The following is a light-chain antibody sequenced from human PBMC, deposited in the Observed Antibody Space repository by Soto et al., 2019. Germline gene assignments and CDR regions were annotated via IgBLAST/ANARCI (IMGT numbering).Light chain of an antibody. Sequence: EIVMTQSPATLSVSPGERATLSCRASQSVDSNLAWYQQRPGQAPRLLIYDASTRATDIPARFSGSGSGTEFTLTISSLQSEDFAVYYCQHYNNWPSMYTFGQGTKLEIK. V-gene: IGKV3-15*01. CDR3: QHYNNWPSMYT. CDR1: QSVDSN. J-gene: IGKJ2*01. CDR2: DAS.